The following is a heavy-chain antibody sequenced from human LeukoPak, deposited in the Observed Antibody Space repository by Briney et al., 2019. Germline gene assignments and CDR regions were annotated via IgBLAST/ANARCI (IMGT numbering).Heavy chain of an antibody. CDR3: ARDCSRTSCHTPTKSFDY. D-gene: IGHD2-2*02. J-gene: IGHJ4*02. CDR2: INPSAGST. CDR1: GYTVTSYY. V-gene: IGHV1-46*03. Sequence: ASVKVSCKASGYTVTSYYMHWVRQAPGQGLEWMGIINPSAGSTSYAQKFQGRVTMTRDTSTSTVYMELSSLRSEDTAVYYCARDCSRTSCHTPTKSFDYWGQGTLVTVSS.